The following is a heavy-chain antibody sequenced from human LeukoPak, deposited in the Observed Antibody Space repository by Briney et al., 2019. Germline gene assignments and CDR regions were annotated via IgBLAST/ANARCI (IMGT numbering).Heavy chain of an antibody. CDR3: AKGYSSGWPYYFDY. Sequence: GGSLRLSCAAPGFTFSSYAMSWVRQAPGKGLEWVSTISGSGGSTYYADSVKGRFTISRDNSKNTLYLQVNSLRAEDTAVYYCAKGYSSGWPYYFDYWGQGTLVTVSS. V-gene: IGHV3-23*01. D-gene: IGHD6-19*01. CDR1: GFTFSSYA. CDR2: ISGSGGST. J-gene: IGHJ4*02.